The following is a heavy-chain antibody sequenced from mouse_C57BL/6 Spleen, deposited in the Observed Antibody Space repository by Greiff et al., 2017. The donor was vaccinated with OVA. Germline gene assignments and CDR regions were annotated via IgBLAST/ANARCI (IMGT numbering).Heavy chain of an antibody. J-gene: IGHJ4*01. CDR3: AREGGGYYAMDY. CDR1: GYAFSSSW. V-gene: IGHV1-82*01. Sequence: VKLVESGPELVKPGASVKISCKASGYAFSSSWMNWVKQRPGQGLEWIGRIYPGDGDTNYNGKFKGKATLTADKSSSTAYMQLSSLTSEDSAVDFCAREGGGYYAMDYWGQGTSVTVSS. CDR2: IYPGDGDT.